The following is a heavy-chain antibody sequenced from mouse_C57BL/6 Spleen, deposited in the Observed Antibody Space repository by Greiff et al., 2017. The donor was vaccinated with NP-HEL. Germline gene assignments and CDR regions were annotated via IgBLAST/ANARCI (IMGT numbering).Heavy chain of an antibody. D-gene: IGHD2-4*01. CDR2: INPSTGGT. J-gene: IGHJ4*01. CDR1: GYSFTGYY. CDR3: AREDYDFMDY. V-gene: IGHV1-42*01. Sequence: VQLQQSGPELVKPGASVKISCKASGYSFTGYYMNWVKQSPEKSLEWIGEINPSTGGTTYNQKFKAKATLTVDKSSSTAYMQLKSLTSEDSAVYYCAREDYDFMDYWGQGTSVTVSS.